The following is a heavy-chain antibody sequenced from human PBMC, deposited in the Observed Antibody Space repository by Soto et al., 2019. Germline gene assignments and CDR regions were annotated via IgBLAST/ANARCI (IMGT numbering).Heavy chain of an antibody. Sequence: GGSLRLSCAASGFTFSSYGMHWVRQAPGKGLEWVAVIWYDGSNKYYADSVKGRFTISRDNSKNTLYLQMNSLRAEDTAVYYCAREFWSGPRIPSCFDYWGQGTLVTVSS. CDR1: GFTFSSYG. J-gene: IGHJ4*02. CDR2: IWYDGSNK. V-gene: IGHV3-33*01. D-gene: IGHD3-3*01. CDR3: AREFWSGPRIPSCFDY.